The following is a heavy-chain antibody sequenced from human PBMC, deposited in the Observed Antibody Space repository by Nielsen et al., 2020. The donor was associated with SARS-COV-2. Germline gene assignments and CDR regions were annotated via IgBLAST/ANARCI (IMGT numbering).Heavy chain of an antibody. J-gene: IGHJ6*02. CDR1: GFSLSTSGVG. V-gene: IGHV2-5*02. Sequence: SGPTLVKPTQTLTLTCTFSGFSLSTSGVGVGWIRQPPGKALEWLALIYWDDDKRYSTSLKTRLTISKDTSKNQVVLTMTNMDPVDTATYYCARTPSSSGLTYYYGMDVWGQGTTVTVSS. D-gene: IGHD6-6*01. CDR2: IYWDDDK. CDR3: ARTPSSSGLTYYYGMDV.